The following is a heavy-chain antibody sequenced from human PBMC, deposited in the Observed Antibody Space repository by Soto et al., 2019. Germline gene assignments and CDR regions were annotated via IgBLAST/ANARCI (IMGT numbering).Heavy chain of an antibody. CDR1: GGSISSGDYY. CDR2: IYYSGST. V-gene: IGHV4-30-4*01. Sequence: SETLSLTCTVSGGSISSGDYYWSWIRQPPGKGLEWIGYIYYSGSTYYNPSLKSRVTISVDTSKNQFSLKLSSVTAADTAVYYCARAERRRWFGELSDFDYWGQGTLVTVSS. J-gene: IGHJ4*02. D-gene: IGHD3-10*01. CDR3: ARAERRRWFGELSDFDY.